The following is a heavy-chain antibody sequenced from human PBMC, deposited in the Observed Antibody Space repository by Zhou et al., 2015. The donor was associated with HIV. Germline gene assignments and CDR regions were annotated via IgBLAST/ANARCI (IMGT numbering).Heavy chain of an antibody. J-gene: IGHJ4*02. CDR2: IIPIFGTA. Sequence: QVQLVQSGAEVKKPGSSVKVSCKASGGTFSSYAISWVRQAPGQGLEWMGGIIPIFGTANYAQKFQGRVTITADESTSTAYMELSSLRSEDTAVYYCARDQEGEYCSGGSCYSGELLGYWGQGTLVTVSS. D-gene: IGHD2-15*01. CDR3: ARDQEGEYCSGGSCYSGELLGY. V-gene: IGHV1-69*01. CDR1: GGTFSSYA.